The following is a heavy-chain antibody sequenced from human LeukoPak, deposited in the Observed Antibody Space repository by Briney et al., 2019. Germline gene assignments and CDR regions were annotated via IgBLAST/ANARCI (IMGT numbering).Heavy chain of an antibody. CDR2: FDPEDGET. Sequence: ASVKVSCKVSGYTLTELSMHWVRQAPGKGLEWMGGFDPEDGETIYAQKFQGRVTMTEDTSTDTAYMELSSLRSEDTAVYYCATRNLYSSGWYELDYWGRGTLVTVSA. J-gene: IGHJ4*02. CDR1: GYTLTELS. V-gene: IGHV1-24*01. D-gene: IGHD6-19*01. CDR3: ATRNLYSSGWYELDY.